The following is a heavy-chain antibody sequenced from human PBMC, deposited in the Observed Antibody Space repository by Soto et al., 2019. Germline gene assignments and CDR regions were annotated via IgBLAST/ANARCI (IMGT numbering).Heavy chain of an antibody. D-gene: IGHD6-25*01. CDR2: ISGGNGNT. CDR1: GYTFTNSA. CDR3: ARDGVAAGNINFDY. J-gene: IGHJ4*02. Sequence: GASVKVSCKASGYTFTNSAMHWVRQAPGQRLEWMGWISGGNGNTKYSPKLQDRVTITRDTSASTAYMELSSLRSEDTALYYCARDGVAAGNINFDYWGQGTLVTVPS. V-gene: IGHV1-3*01.